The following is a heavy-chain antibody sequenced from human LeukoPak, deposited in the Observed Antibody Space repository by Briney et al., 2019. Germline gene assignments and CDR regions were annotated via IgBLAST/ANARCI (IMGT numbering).Heavy chain of an antibody. CDR1: GFPFSSYA. CDR3: AKDRYQLLYGWFDP. CDR2: ISGSGGST. J-gene: IGHJ5*02. V-gene: IGHV3-23*01. D-gene: IGHD2-2*02. Sequence: GSLRLSCAASGFPFSSYAMSWVRQAPGKGLEWVSAISGSGGSTYYADSVKGRFTISRDNSKNTLFLQMNSLRAEDTAVYYCAKDRYQLLYGWFDPWGQGTLVTVSS.